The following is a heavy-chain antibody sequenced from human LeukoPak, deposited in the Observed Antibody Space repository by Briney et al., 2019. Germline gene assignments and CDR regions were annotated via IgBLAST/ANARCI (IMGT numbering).Heavy chain of an antibody. CDR1: GGSSSGYY. Sequence: SETLSLTCAVFGGSSSGYYWSWIRQPLGKGLEWIGEINHSGSTNYNPSLKSRVTISVDTSKNQFSLKLSSVTAADTAVYYCARVGRPRYSGYVESWFDPWGQGTLVTVSS. D-gene: IGHD5-12*01. V-gene: IGHV4-34*01. J-gene: IGHJ5*02. CDR3: ARVGRPRYSGYVESWFDP. CDR2: INHSGST.